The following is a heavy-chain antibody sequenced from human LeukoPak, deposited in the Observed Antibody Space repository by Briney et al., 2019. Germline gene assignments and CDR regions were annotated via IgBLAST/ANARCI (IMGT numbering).Heavy chain of an antibody. CDR1: GGSISSYY. V-gene: IGHV4-59*01. CDR2: IYYGGST. J-gene: IGHJ4*02. Sequence: SETLSLTCTVSGGSISSYYWSWIRQPPGKGLEWIGYIYYGGSTNYNPSLKSRVTISADTSKNQFSLKLSSVTAADTAVYYCARVAKYYDFWSGYYTGIDYWGQGTLVTVSS. D-gene: IGHD3-3*01. CDR3: ARVAKYYDFWSGYYTGIDY.